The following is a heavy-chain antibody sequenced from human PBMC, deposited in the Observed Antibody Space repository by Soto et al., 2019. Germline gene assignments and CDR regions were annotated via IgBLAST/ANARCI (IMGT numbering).Heavy chain of an antibody. CDR1: GGSFSGYY. Sequence: PSETLSLTCAVYGGSFSGYYWSWIRQPPGKGLEWIGEINHSGSTNYNPSLKSRVTISVDTSKNQFSLKLSSVTAADTAVYYCARGGYSYGYRFYYYGMDVWGQGATVTVSS. V-gene: IGHV4-34*01. CDR2: INHSGST. D-gene: IGHD5-18*01. J-gene: IGHJ6*02. CDR3: ARGGYSYGYRFYYYGMDV.